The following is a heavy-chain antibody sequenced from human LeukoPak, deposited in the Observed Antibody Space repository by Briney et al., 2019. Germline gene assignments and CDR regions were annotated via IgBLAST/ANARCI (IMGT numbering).Heavy chain of an antibody. CDR3: AKSDWFDP. J-gene: IGHJ5*02. V-gene: IGHV3-74*03. Sequence: GESLRLSCEPSGFTLKNYWMSWLRRAPGKGPEWVSRSKYDGSTAMYAESVKGRFTISRDNARGTLYLQMNSLRVDDTAVYYCAKSDWFDPCGRGILVTVSS. CDR1: GFTLKNYW. CDR2: SKYDGSTA.